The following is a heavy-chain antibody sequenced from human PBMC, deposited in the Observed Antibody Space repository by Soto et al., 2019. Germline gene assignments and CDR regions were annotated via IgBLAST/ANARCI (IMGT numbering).Heavy chain of an antibody. CDR1: GGTYSYSA. Sequence: QVQLVQSGAEVKKPGSSVKVSCKASGGTYSYSAISWVRQAPGQGREWMGGIIPISGTPNYAQKCLGRVTITADESASAAYLELSSLTSEDTAVYYCATPSVAARPKGGYYYADVWGQGTTVTVSS. CDR2: IIPISGTP. V-gene: IGHV1-69*01. CDR3: ATPSVAARPKGGYYYADV. D-gene: IGHD6-6*01. J-gene: IGHJ6*02.